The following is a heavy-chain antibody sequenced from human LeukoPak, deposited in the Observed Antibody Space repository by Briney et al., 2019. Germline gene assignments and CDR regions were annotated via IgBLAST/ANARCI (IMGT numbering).Heavy chain of an antibody. CDR2: IYYSGST. Sequence: SETLSLTCSVSGGSMSRYHWSWIRQPPGKGLEWIGYIYYSGSTNYNPSLKSRVTISVDTSKKEFSLKLSSVTAADTAVYFCARLEYSSGWYVYWGQGTLVTVSS. CDR3: ARLEYSSGWYVY. D-gene: IGHD6-19*01. J-gene: IGHJ4*02. V-gene: IGHV4-59*12. CDR1: GGSMSRYH.